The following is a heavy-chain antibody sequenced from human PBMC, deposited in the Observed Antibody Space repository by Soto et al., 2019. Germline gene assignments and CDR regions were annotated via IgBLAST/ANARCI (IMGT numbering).Heavy chain of an antibody. J-gene: IGHJ6*02. V-gene: IGHV3-9*01. CDR2: MAWNSDII. CDR1: GFSFEDYA. Sequence: EVQLVESGGGLVQLGRSLRLSFAPSGFSFEDYARHWFRQAPGKGWEWVRGMAWNSDIIGSADSVKGRFTISRNNGKNSLYLQMNSLRPEDTALYYCAKDHYGSAIYGMDVWGQGTTVTVSS. D-gene: IGHD3-10*01. CDR3: AKDHYGSAIYGMDV.